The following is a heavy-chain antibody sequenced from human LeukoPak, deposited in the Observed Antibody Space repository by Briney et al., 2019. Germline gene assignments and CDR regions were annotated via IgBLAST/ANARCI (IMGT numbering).Heavy chain of an antibody. J-gene: IGHJ4*02. V-gene: IGHV4-38-2*02. CDR1: GYSISSGYY. CDR2: IYHSGST. D-gene: IGHD3-16*02. CDR3: ARDGTGVWGSYRFDY. Sequence: SETLSLTCTVSGYSISSGYYWGWIRQPPGKGLEWIGSIYHSGSTYYNPSLKSRVTISVDTSKNQFSLKLSSVTAADTAVYYCARDGTGVWGSYRFDYWGQGTLVTVSS.